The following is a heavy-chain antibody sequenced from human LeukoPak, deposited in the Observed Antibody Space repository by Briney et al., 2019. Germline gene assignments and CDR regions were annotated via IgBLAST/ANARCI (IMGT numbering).Heavy chain of an antibody. J-gene: IGHJ6*03. V-gene: IGHV4-30-4*08. CDR3: ARDSSYGDYLVASDYYYYMDV. CDR2: IYYSGST. CDR1: GGSISSGDYY. D-gene: IGHD4-17*01. Sequence: SQTLSLTCTVSGGSISSGDYYWSWIRQPPGKGLEWIGYIYYSGSTYYNPSLKSRVTISVDTSKNQFSLKLSSVTAADTAVYYCARDSSYGDYLVASDYYYYMDVWGKGTTVTVSS.